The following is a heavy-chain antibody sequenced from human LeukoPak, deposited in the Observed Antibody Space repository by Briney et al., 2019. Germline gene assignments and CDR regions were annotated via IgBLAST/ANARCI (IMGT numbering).Heavy chain of an antibody. J-gene: IGHJ4*02. CDR3: ARDAIVGATYFHY. V-gene: IGHV4-61*02. CDR1: GGSISSGSYY. CDR2: IYTSGST. D-gene: IGHD1-26*01. Sequence: PSETLSVTCTVSGGSISSGSYYWSWIRQPAGKGLEWIGRIYTSGSTNYNPSLKSRVTISVDTSKNQFSLKLSSVTAADTAVYYCARDAIVGATYFHYWGQGTLVTVSS.